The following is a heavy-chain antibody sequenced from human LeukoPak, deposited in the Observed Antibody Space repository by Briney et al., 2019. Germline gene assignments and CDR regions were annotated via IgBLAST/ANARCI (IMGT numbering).Heavy chain of an antibody. D-gene: IGHD5-18*01. V-gene: IGHV4-59*01. CDR1: GGSISSFY. CDR2: IYYSGST. CDR3: AREKGNSYGYDY. J-gene: IGHJ4*02. Sequence: SETLFLTCTVSGGSISSFYWTWIRQPPGKGLEWIGYIYYSGSTNYNPSLKSRVTISVDTSMNQFSLKLSSVTAADTAVYYCAREKGNSYGYDYWGQGTLVTVSS.